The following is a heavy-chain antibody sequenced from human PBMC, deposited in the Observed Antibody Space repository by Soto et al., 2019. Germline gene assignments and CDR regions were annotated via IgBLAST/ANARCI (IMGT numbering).Heavy chain of an antibody. CDR3: AKGGAIVAAGTRVYLYNAMDV. D-gene: IGHD1-26*01. Sequence: ASAKVSCKASGYTFTGYYVHWVRQAPGQGLEWMGWINPNSGDTYLAQRFQGRVTMNRDTSIGTAYMELRGLTSDDTAEYYCAKGGAIVAAGTRVYLYNAMDVWGQGTTVTVSS. V-gene: IGHV1-2*02. CDR1: GYTFTGYY. J-gene: IGHJ6*02. CDR2: INPNSGDT.